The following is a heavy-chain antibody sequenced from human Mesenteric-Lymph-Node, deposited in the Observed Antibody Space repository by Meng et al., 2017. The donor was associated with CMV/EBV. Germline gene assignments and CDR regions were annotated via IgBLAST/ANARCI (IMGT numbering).Heavy chain of an antibody. CDR1: GFTFTNYA. Sequence: GESLKISCAASGFTFTNYAMNWVRQAPGKGLEWVSVIGGNGDDTYYADSVKGRFTISRDNAKNSLYLQMNSLRAEDTAVYYCARIWSGYPDGFDMWGQGTMVTVSS. D-gene: IGHD3-3*01. J-gene: IGHJ3*02. CDR3: ARIWSGYPDGFDM. CDR2: IGGNGDDT. V-gene: IGHV3-23*01.